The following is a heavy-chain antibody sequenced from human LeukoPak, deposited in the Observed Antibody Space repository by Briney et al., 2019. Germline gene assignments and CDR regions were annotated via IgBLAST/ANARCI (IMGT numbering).Heavy chain of an antibody. D-gene: IGHD6-6*01. CDR3: ARSTTSSSPIDY. V-gene: IGHV4-59*01. J-gene: IGHJ4*02. Sequence: KPSETLSLTCTVSGGSISSYYWSWIRQPPGKGLEWIGYIYYSGSTNYNPSLKSRVTISVDTSKNQFSLKLSSVTAADTAVYYCARSTTSSSPIDYWGQGTLVTVSS. CDR1: GGSISSYY. CDR2: IYYSGST.